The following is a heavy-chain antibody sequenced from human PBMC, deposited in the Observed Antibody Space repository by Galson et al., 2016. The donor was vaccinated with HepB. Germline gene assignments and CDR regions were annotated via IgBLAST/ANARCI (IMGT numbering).Heavy chain of an antibody. CDR1: GFTFSSYG. J-gene: IGHJ4*02. Sequence: SLRLSCAASGFTFSSYGMNWVRQAPGKGQEWVSSISGSSTIYYADSVKGRFIISRDHAKHSLYLQMNSLRDEDTAVYYCSRRLDSWGQGTLVTVSS. CDR2: ISGSSTI. V-gene: IGHV3-48*02. CDR3: SRRLDS.